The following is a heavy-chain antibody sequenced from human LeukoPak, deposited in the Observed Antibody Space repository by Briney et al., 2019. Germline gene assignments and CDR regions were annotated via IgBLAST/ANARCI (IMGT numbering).Heavy chain of an antibody. Sequence: ASVKVSCKASGYTFTSYAMTWLRQAPGQGPEWMGWINTNTGNPTFAQNFTGRFVFSLDTSVSTAYLQISSLKAEDTAVYYCARLGYCSSTTCGGAFDYWGQGTLVAVSS. J-gene: IGHJ4*02. CDR3: ARLGYCSSTTCGGAFDY. CDR2: INTNTGNP. V-gene: IGHV7-4-1*02. D-gene: IGHD2-2*01. CDR1: GYTFTSYA.